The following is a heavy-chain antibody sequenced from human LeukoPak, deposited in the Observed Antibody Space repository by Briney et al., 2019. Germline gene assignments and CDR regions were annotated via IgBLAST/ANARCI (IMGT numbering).Heavy chain of an antibody. CDR2: IFYSGST. V-gene: IGHV4-39*07. D-gene: IGHD2/OR15-2a*01. CDR1: RGSISTSNYY. CDR3: HSFHGRKGFDY. Sequence: PSETLSLTCTVSRGSISTSNYYWGWVRQPPGKALEWIGNIFYSGSTYYSPSLKSRVTISVDTSKNQFSLKLSSVTAADTAVYYCHSFHGRKGFDYWGQGTLVTVSS. J-gene: IGHJ4*02.